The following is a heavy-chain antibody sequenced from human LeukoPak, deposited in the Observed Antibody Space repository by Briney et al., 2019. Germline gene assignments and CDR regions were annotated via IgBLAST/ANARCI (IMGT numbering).Heavy chain of an antibody. CDR2: INPNSGGT. Sequence: ASVKVSCKASGYTFTGYYMHWVRQAPGQGLEWMGWINPNSGGTNYAQKFQGWVTMTRDTSISTAYMELSRLRSDDTAVYYCARALTTVVTKIFDYWGQGTLVTVSS. V-gene: IGHV1-2*04. CDR3: ARALTTVVTKIFDY. J-gene: IGHJ4*02. CDR1: GYTFTGYY. D-gene: IGHD4-23*01.